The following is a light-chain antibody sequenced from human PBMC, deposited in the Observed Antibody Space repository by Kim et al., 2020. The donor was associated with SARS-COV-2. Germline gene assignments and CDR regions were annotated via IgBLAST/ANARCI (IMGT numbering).Light chain of an antibody. Sequence: GQSITITCTGTSSDVGGYNYVYWYQQHPGKAPKLMIYDVSNRPSGVSNRFSGTKSGNTASLTISGLQAEDEADYYCSSYTSSSTWVFGGGTKLTVL. V-gene: IGLV2-14*04. J-gene: IGLJ3*02. CDR1: SSDVGGYNY. CDR2: DVS. CDR3: SSYTSSSTWV.